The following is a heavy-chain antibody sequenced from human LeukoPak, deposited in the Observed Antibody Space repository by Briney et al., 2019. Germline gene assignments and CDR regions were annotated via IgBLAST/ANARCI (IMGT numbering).Heavy chain of an antibody. J-gene: IGHJ4*02. D-gene: IGHD6-19*01. Sequence: GGSLRLSCAASGFSFDDYSMHWVRQAPGKGLEWVSGISWNGGSIGYAAPVKGRSTISRDNAKNSLYQQMNRLRAEDTALYYSARGNEAGTANYFFDYWGQGTLVTVSS. CDR2: ISWNGGSI. V-gene: IGHV3-9*01. CDR1: GFSFDDYS. CDR3: ARGNEAGTANYFFDY.